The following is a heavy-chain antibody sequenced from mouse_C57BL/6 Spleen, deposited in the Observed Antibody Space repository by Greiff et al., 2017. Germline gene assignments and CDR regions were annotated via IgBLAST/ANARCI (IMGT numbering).Heavy chain of an antibody. V-gene: IGHV5-16*01. Sequence: EVKLVESEGGLVQPGSSMKLSCTASGFTFSDYYMAWVRQVPEKGLEWVANINYDGSSTYYLDSLKSRFIISRANAKNILYLQMSSLKSEYTATYYCARDEDSNYVFAYWGQGTLVTVSA. CDR3: ARDEDSNYVFAY. CDR2: INYDGSST. CDR1: GFTFSDYY. J-gene: IGHJ3*01. D-gene: IGHD2-5*01.